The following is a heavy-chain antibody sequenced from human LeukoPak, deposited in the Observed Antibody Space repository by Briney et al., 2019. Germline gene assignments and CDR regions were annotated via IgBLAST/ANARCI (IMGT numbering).Heavy chain of an antibody. J-gene: IGHJ4*02. CDR3: ARGRGRSITMVRGVIITPYYFDY. CDR1: GGSFSDYY. D-gene: IGHD3-10*01. V-gene: IGHV4-34*01. Sequence: PSETLSLTCAVYGGSFSDYYWSWIRQPPGKGLEWIGEINHSGSTNYNPSLKSRVTISVDTSKNQFSLKLSSVTAADTAVYYCARGRGRSITMVRGVIITPYYFDYWGQGTLVTVSS. CDR2: INHSGST.